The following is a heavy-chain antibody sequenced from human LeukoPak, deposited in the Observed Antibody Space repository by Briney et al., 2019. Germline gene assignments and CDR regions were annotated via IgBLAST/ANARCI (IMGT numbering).Heavy chain of an antibody. D-gene: IGHD3-10*01. CDR2: ISYDGSNK. CDR3: AKNLISYYYGSGSPFDY. J-gene: IGHJ4*02. CDR1: GFTFSSYG. V-gene: IGHV3-30*18. Sequence: GRSLRLSCAASGFTFSSYGMHWVRQAPGKGLEWVAVISYDGSNKYYADSVKGRFTISRDNSKNTLYLQMNSLRAEDTAVYYCAKNLISYYYGSGSPFDYWGQGTLVTVSS.